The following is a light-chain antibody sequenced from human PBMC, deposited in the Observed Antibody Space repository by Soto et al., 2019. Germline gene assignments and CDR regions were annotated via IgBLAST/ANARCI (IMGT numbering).Light chain of an antibody. CDR3: LQYYNFSWT. V-gene: IGKV1-6*01. Sequence: AIQMTQSPSSLSASVGYRVAISCRASQDIRNTLAWYQQKPGEAHKLLIFAASNLQSGVPSRFSGSGSVTDFTLAVTGLQPEDFATYYCLQYYNFSWTFGQGTKVDIK. CDR1: QDIRNT. CDR2: AAS. J-gene: IGKJ1*01.